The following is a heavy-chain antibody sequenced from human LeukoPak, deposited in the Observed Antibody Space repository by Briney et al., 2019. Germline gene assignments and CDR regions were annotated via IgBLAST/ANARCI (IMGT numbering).Heavy chain of an antibody. CDR2: ISSSSSTI. Sequence: PGGSLRLSCAASGFTFSSYSMNWVRQAPGKGLEWVSYISSSSSTIYYADSVKGRFTISRDNAKNSLYLQMNSLRAEDTAVYYCARVVVAATDYFDYWGRGSLVIVSS. CDR3: ARVVVAATDYFDY. J-gene: IGHJ4*02. V-gene: IGHV3-48*04. D-gene: IGHD2-15*01. CDR1: GFTFSSYS.